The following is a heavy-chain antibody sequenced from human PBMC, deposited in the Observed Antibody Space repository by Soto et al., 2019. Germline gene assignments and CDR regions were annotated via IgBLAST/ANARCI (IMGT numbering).Heavy chain of an antibody. V-gene: IGHV1-18*01. CDR3: ARDLLNSDIVVVPAARSHWFDP. Sequence: QVQLVQSGAEVKKPGASVKVSCKASGYTFTSYGISWVRQAPGQGLEWMGWISAYNGNTNYAQKLQGRVTTTADTSTSTAYMELRSLRSDDTAVYYCARDLLNSDIVVVPAARSHWFDPWGQGTLVTVSS. CDR1: GYTFTSYG. D-gene: IGHD2-2*01. J-gene: IGHJ5*02. CDR2: ISAYNGNT.